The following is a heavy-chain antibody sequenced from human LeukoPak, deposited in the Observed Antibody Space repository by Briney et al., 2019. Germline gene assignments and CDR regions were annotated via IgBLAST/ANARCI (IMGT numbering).Heavy chain of an antibody. J-gene: IGHJ4*02. CDR2: ISGSGGST. CDR3: AKDLRYNYGY. CDR1: GFTFSSYA. Sequence: GGSLRLSCAASGFTFSSYAMSWVRQAPGKGLEWVSVISGSGGSTYYADSVKGRFTISRDNSKNTLYVQMNSLRAEDTAVYYCAKDLRYNYGYLGQGTLVTVSS. D-gene: IGHD5-18*01. V-gene: IGHV3-23*01.